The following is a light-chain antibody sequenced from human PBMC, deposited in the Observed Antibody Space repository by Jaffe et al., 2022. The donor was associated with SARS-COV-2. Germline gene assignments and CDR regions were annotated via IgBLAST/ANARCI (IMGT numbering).Light chain of an antibody. CDR2: GAS. CDR3: QQYGSSPQT. J-gene: IGKJ1*01. CDR1: QSVSSSK. V-gene: IGKV3-20*01. Sequence: EIVLTQSPGTLSLSPGERATLSCRASQSVSSSKLAWHQQKPGQAPRLLIYGASSRATGIPDRFSGSGSGTDFTLTISRLEPEDFAMYYCQQYGSSPQTFGQGTKVEIK.